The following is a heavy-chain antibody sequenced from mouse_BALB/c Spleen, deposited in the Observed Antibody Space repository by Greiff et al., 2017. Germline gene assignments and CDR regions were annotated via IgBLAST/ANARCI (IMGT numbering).Heavy chain of an antibody. J-gene: IGHJ2*01. Sequence: VQVVESGAELVRPGVSVKISCKGSGYTFTDYAMHWVKQSHAKSLEWIGVISTYYGDASYNQKFKGKATMTVDKSSSTAYMELARLTSEDSAIYYCARGDSSNYFDYWGQGTTLTVSS. CDR3: ARGDSSNYFDY. D-gene: IGHD3-2*01. V-gene: IGHV1S137*01. CDR1: GYTFTDYA. CDR2: ISTYYGDA.